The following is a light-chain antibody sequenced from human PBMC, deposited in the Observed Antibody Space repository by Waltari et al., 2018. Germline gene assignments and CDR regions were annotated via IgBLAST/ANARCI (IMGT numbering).Light chain of an antibody. CDR1: QSVSRSY. Sequence: EIVLTQSPGTPSLSPGERATPSCRASQSVSRSYLAWSQHKPGQAPRLLIYGASSRATGIPDRFSGSGSGTDFTLTISRLEPEDFAVYYCQQYGSSPGYTFGQGTKLEIK. V-gene: IGKV3-20*01. CDR2: GAS. CDR3: QQYGSSPGYT. J-gene: IGKJ2*01.